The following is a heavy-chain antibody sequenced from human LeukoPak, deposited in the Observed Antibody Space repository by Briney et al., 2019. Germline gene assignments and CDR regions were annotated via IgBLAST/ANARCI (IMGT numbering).Heavy chain of an antibody. J-gene: IGHJ4*02. D-gene: IGHD3-16*01. CDR2: ISGSGGST. CDR3: AKGSDLIFDY. V-gene: IGHV3-23*01. Sequence: GASLRLSCAASGFTFSSYAMSWVRQAPGKGLEWVSAISGSGGSTYYADSVKGRFTISRDNSKNTLHLQMNSLRAEDTAVYYCAKGSDLIFDYWGQGTLVTVSS. CDR1: GFTFSSYA.